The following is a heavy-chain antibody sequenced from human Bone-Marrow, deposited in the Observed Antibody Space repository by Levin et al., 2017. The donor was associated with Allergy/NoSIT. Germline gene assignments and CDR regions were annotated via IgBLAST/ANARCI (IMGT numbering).Heavy chain of an antibody. CDR2: IKQDGSEK. J-gene: IGHJ4*02. CDR1: GFSFSSYW. D-gene: IGHD3-22*01. V-gene: IGHV3-7*01. CDR3: ARTYYYDSGGYLN. Sequence: PGESLKISCAASGFSFSSYWMSWVRQAPGKGLEWVANIKQDGSEKYYVDSVKGRFTISRDKAKNSLYLQMNSLRAEDTAVYYCARTYYYDSGGYLNWGQGTLVTVSS.